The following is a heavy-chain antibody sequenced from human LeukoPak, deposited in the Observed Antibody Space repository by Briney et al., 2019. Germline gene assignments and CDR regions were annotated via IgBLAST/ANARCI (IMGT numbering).Heavy chain of an antibody. CDR3: ARLLYSGSSD. V-gene: IGHV4-59*08. Sequence: PSETLSLTCTVSGGSMNSYYWSWIRQPPEKGLEWIGYIYYSGSTNYNPSLKSRVTISVDTSKNQFSLKLSSVTAADTAVYYCARLLYSGSSDWGQGTLVTVSS. CDR1: GGSMNSYY. D-gene: IGHD1-26*01. CDR2: IYYSGST. J-gene: IGHJ4*02.